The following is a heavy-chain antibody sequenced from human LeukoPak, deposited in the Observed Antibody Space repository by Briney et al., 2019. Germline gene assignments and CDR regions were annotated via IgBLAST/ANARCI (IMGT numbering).Heavy chain of an antibody. CDR2: INPNSGGT. V-gene: IGHV1-2*02. Sequence: AASVKVSCKASGYTFTGYYMHWVRQAPGQGLEWMGWINPNSGGTNYAQKFQGRVTMTRDTSISTAYMELSRLRSDDTAVYYCARDWDIVATGHINRFDYWGQGTLVTVSS. CDR1: GYTFTGYY. J-gene: IGHJ4*02. D-gene: IGHD5-12*01. CDR3: ARDWDIVATGHINRFDY.